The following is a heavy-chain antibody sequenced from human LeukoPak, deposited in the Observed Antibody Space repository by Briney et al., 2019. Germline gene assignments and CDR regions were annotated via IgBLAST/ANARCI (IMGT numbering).Heavy chain of an antibody. Sequence: IGSIYYSGSTYYNPSLKSRVTISVDTSKNQFSLKLSSVTAADTVVYYCARHGSGSYCFDYWGQGTLVTVSS. D-gene: IGHD3-10*01. V-gene: IGHV4-39*01. CDR3: ARHGSGSYCFDY. CDR2: IYYSGST. J-gene: IGHJ4*02.